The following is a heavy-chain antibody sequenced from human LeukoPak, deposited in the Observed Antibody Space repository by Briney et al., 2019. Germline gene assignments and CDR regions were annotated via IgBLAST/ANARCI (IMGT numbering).Heavy chain of an antibody. V-gene: IGHV3-23*01. D-gene: IGHD3-22*01. CDR1: GFTFSGYA. J-gene: IGHJ4*02. CDR3: AKTEAHYYDSSGYLRY. CDR2: ISGSGGST. Sequence: GGSLRLSCAASGFTFSGYAMSWVRQAPGKGLEWVSAISGSGGSTYYADSVKGRFTISRDNSKNTLYLQMNSLRAEDTAVYYCAKTEAHYYDSSGYLRYWGQGTLVTVFS.